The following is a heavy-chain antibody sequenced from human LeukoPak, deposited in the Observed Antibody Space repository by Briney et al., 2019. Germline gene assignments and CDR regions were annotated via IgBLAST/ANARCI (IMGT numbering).Heavy chain of an antibody. V-gene: IGHV3-30*02. J-gene: IGHJ4*02. Sequence: PGGSLRLSCAASGFTFSSYGMHWLREAPGKGLEWVAFIRYDGSNKYYADSVKGRFTISRDNSKNTLYLQMNSLRGEDTAVYYCAKDSDRTLDYWGQGTLVTVSS. CDR2: IRYDGSNK. CDR1: GFTFSSYG. CDR3: AKDSDRTLDY. D-gene: IGHD1-26*01.